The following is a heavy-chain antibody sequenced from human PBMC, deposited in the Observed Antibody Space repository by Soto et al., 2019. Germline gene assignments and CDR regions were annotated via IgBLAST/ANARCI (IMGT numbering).Heavy chain of an antibody. V-gene: IGHV1-69*02. CDR2: IIPILGIA. D-gene: IGHD2-2*02. J-gene: IGHJ4*02. Sequence: QVQLVQSGAEVKKRGSSVKVSCKASGGTVSSYTSRWVRQAPAQGLEWMGRIIPILGIANYAQKFQGRVTITADKSTSTAYMELSSLRSEDTAVYYCAMEYCSSTSCYRDYWGQGTLVTVSS. CDR1: GGTVSSYT. CDR3: AMEYCSSTSCYRDY.